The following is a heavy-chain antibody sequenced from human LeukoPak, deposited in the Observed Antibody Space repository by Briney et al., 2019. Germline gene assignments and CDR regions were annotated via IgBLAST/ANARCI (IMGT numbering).Heavy chain of an antibody. Sequence: GASVKVSCKASGYTFTGYYMHWVRQAPGQGLEWMGWINPNSGGTNYAQKFQGRVTMTRDTSISTAYMELSRLRSDDTAVYYCASFPRMVRGVILIDYWGQGTLVTVSS. CDR1: GYTFTGYY. V-gene: IGHV1-2*02. CDR3: ASFPRMVRGVILIDY. D-gene: IGHD3-10*01. J-gene: IGHJ4*02. CDR2: INPNSGGT.